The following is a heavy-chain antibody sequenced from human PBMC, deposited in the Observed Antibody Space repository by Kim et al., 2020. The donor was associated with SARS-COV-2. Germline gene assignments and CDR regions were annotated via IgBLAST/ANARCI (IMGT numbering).Heavy chain of an antibody. V-gene: IGHV4-4*02. CDR2: VDHSRTT. Sequence: SETLSLTCVVSGASISSSSCWSCVRQPPGKGLEWIGEVDHSRTTSYNVSLKSRVTISVDKSKNQLSLRVNSVSAADTAVHYCARGSSSAWTLRAWFDPGGQGTLITVSP. J-gene: IGHJ5*02. CDR1: GASISSSSC. CDR3: ARGSSSAWTLRAWFDP. D-gene: IGHD2-2*01.